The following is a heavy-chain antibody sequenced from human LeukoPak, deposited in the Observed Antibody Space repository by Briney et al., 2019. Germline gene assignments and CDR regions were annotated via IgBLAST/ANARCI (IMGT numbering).Heavy chain of an antibody. CDR2: INPNSGGT. CDR3: ALRAAAGNWFDP. J-gene: IGHJ5*02. CDR1: GYTFTGYY. D-gene: IGHD6-13*01. Sequence: EASVKVSCKASGYTFTGYYMHWVRQAPGQGLEWMGWINPNSGGTNYAQKFQGRVTMTRDTSISTAYMELSRLRSDDTAVYFCALRAAAGNWFDPWGQGTLVTVSS. V-gene: IGHV1-2*02.